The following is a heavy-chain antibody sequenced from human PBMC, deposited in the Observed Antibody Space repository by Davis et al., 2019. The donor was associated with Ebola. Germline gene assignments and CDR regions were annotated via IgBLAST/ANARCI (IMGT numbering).Heavy chain of an antibody. CDR1: GLSFSNYW. CDR3: ARGLPSGWYSPLPYYFDY. CDR2: IKQDGSEK. J-gene: IGHJ4*02. D-gene: IGHD6-19*01. Sequence: PGGSLRLSCAASGLSFSNYWMTWVRLAPGKGPEWVANIKQDGSEKYYVDSVKGRFTISRDNAKNSLYLQMNSLRAEDTAVYYCARGLPSGWYSPLPYYFDYWGQGTLVTVSS. V-gene: IGHV3-7*01.